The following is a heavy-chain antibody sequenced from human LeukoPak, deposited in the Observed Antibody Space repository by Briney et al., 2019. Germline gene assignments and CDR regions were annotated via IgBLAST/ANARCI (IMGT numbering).Heavy chain of an antibody. Sequence: ASVKVSCKAGGDTCTSYGISGLGQAPGERLEWMGWISAYNGNTNYAQKLKGRVNMTTDTSTSTAYMELRSLRSDDTAVYYCARSPAAGTLGNWFDPWGQGTLVTVSS. D-gene: IGHD6-13*01. CDR3: ARSPAAGTLGNWFDP. CDR1: GDTCTSYG. J-gene: IGHJ5*02. CDR2: ISAYNGNT. V-gene: IGHV1-18*01.